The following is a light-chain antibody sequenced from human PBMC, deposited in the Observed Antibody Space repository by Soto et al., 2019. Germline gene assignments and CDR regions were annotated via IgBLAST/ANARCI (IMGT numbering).Light chain of an antibody. J-gene: IGKJ4*01. CDR2: DAS. CDR1: QSVSSY. Sequence: EIVLTQSPATLSLSPGERATLSCRASQSVSSYLAWYQQKPGQAPRLLIYDASNRATGIPARFSGSGSGTDFTLTIRSLEPEDFEVYYCQQRSNWPPTFGGGNKVESK. V-gene: IGKV3-11*01. CDR3: QQRSNWPPT.